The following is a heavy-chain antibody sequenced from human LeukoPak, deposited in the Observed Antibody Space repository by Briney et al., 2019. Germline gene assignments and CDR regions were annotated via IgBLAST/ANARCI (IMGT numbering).Heavy chain of an antibody. CDR2: IIPIFGTA. J-gene: IGHJ4*02. CDR1: GGTFSSYA. D-gene: IGHD4-23*01. Sequence: SVTVSCKASGGTFSSYAISWVRQAPGQGLEWMGGIIPIFGTANYAQKFQGRVTITADKSTSTAYMELSSLRSEDTAVYYCARGGNSFYFDYWGQGTLVTVSS. V-gene: IGHV1-69*06. CDR3: ARGGNSFYFDY.